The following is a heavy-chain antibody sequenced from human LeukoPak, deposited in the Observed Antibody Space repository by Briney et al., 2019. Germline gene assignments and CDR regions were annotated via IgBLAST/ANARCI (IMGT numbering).Heavy chain of an antibody. J-gene: IGHJ3*02. Sequence: SVTVSFTSSVCTFIIYAISWVRQAPGQGLEWMGGIIPIFGTANYAQKFQGRVTITADESTSTAYMELSSLRSEDTAVYYCARSHSSPTDDAFDIWGQGAMVTVSS. CDR3: ARSHSSPTDDAFDI. CDR2: IIPIFGTA. D-gene: IGHD6-13*01. CDR1: VCTFIIYA. V-gene: IGHV1-69*01.